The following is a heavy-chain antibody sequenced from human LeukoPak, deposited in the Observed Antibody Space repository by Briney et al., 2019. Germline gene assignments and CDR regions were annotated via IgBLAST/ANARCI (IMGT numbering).Heavy chain of an antibody. D-gene: IGHD5-12*01. CDR3: ARENGGYDQGDDAFDI. J-gene: IGHJ3*02. CDR1: GFTFSDYY. V-gene: IGHV3-11*01. CDR2: ISSSGSTI. Sequence: PGRYLRLSCAASGFTFSDYYMSWIRQAPGKGLEWVSYISSSGSTIYYADSVKGRFTISRDNAKNSLYLQMNSLRAEDTAVYYCARENGGYDQGDDAFDIWGQGTMVTVSS.